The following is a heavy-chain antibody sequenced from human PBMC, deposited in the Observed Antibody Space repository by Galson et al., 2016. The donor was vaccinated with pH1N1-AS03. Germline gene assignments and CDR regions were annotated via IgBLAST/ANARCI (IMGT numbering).Heavy chain of an antibody. Sequence: SLRLSCAASGFTFSSYAMSWVRQVPGKRLEWVSVIFSDGSTKYADSVNGRFTMSRDNSRNTVYLHMDNLRVEDTALYYCARDLMDWGQGTLVIVSS. CDR3: ARDLMD. V-gene: IGHV3-66*01. CDR2: IFSDGST. CDR1: GFTFSSYA. J-gene: IGHJ4*02.